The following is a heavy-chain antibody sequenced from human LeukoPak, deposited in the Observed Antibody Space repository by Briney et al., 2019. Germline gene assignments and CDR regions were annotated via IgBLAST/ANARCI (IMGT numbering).Heavy chain of an antibody. CDR1: GGSFSGYY. J-gene: IGHJ6*03. V-gene: IGHV4-34*01. CDR3: AREVHKGYYYMDV. CDR2: INHSRST. Sequence: SETLSLTCAVYGGSFSGYYWSWIRQPPGKGLEWIGEINHSRSTNYNPPLKSRVTISVDTSKNQFSLKLSSVTAADTAVYYCAREVHKGYYYMDVWGKGTTVTISS.